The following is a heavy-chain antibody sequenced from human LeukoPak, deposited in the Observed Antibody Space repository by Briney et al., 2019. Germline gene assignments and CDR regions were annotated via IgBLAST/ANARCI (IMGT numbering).Heavy chain of an antibody. V-gene: IGHV1-69*04. CDR2: IIPIIQIT. D-gene: IGHD3-22*01. CDR3: AWHPSSGEFYFDS. CDR1: GYTFASYD. Sequence: SVKVSCKASGYTFASYDINWVRQAPGQGLEWMGRIIPIIQITNYAQKFQGRVTITADKSTTTAYLELSSLRSEDTAVYYCAWHPSSGEFYFDSWGQGTLVTVSS. J-gene: IGHJ4*02.